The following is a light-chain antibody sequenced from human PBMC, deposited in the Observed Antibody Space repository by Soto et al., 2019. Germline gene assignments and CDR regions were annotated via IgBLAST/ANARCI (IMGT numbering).Light chain of an antibody. V-gene: IGKV1-13*02. Sequence: AIQLTQSPSSLSASVGDRVTITCRASQGISSTLAWYQQKPGKRPKLLIYDASSLESGVPSTFSGSGSGTDFTLTISSLQPEDFATYYCQQFNSYPTFGQGTRLEIK. CDR3: QQFNSYPT. CDR2: DAS. CDR1: QGISST. J-gene: IGKJ5*01.